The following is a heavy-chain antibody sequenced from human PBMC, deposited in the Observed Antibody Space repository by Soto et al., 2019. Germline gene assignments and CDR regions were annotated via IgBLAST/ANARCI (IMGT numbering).Heavy chain of an antibody. D-gene: IGHD6-13*01. CDR2: IYPGDSDT. CDR1: GYSFTSYW. CDR3: ARALPPPAAAGTNYYGMDV. Sequence: PGESLKISCKGSGYSFTSYWIGWVRQMPGKGLEWMGIIYPGDSDTRYSPSFQGQVTISADKSISTAYLQWSSLKASGTAMYYCARALPPPAAAGTNYYGMDVWGQGTTVTVSS. V-gene: IGHV5-51*01. J-gene: IGHJ6*02.